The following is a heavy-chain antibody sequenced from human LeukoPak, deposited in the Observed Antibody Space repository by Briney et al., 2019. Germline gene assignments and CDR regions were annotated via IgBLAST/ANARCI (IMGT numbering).Heavy chain of an antibody. D-gene: IGHD2-15*01. CDR2: INWNGVST. Sequence: GGSLRLSCAASGFKFDDFGMSWVRQGPGKKLEWVSSINWNGVSTGYADSVKDRFTISRDNAKNLLYVQMNNLRAEDTALYYCARIRSAGWDFVGADFWGQGTLVTVSS. CDR3: ARIRSAGWDFVGADF. V-gene: IGHV3-20*04. CDR1: GFKFDDFG. J-gene: IGHJ4*02.